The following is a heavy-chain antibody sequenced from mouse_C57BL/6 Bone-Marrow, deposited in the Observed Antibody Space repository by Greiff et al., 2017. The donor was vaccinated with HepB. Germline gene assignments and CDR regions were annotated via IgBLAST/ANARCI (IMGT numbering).Heavy chain of an antibody. CDR1: GFNIKDYY. J-gene: IGHJ4*01. CDR2: IDPENGDT. Sequence: EVQLQQSGAELVRPGASVKLSCTASGFNIKDYYMHWVKQRPEQGLEWIGWIDPENGDTEYASKFQGKATITADTSSNTAYLQLSSLTSEDTAVYYCTTWGDYAMDYWGQGTSVTVSS. CDR3: TTWGDYAMDY. V-gene: IGHV14-4*01.